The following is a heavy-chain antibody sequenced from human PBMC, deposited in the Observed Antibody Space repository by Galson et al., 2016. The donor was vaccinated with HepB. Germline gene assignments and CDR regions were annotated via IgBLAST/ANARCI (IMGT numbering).Heavy chain of an antibody. CDR2: IYYSGST. CDR3: ARRCVSTSFVLWENYFDP. D-gene: IGHD2-2*01. CDR1: GGSISSSSYY. Sequence: SETLSLTCTVSGGSISSSSYYWGWIRQPPEKGLEWIGSIYYSGSTYYNPSLKSRVTISVDTSKNQFSLKLSSVTAADTAVYYCARRCVSTSFVLWENYFDPWGQGTLVTVSS. V-gene: IGHV4-39*01. J-gene: IGHJ5*02.